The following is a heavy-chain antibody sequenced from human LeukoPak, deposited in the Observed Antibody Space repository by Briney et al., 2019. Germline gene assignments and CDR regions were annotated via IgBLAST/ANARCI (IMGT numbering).Heavy chain of an antibody. Sequence: PETLSLTCTVSGGSLSSYYWSWVRHPPGEGLEWVGYIYYSGGTNDNPYLKSRVTISVDTSKNQYSMKLSSVTAADTAVYYCARDMRAYYDILTGYPPLYGMDVWGKGTTVTVSS. V-gene: IGHV4-59*01. CDR2: IYYSGGT. J-gene: IGHJ6*04. D-gene: IGHD3-9*01. CDR1: GGSLSSYY. CDR3: ARDMRAYYDILTGYPPLYGMDV.